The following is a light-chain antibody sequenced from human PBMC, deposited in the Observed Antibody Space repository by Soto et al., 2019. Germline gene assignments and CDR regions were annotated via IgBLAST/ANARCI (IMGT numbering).Light chain of an antibody. CDR2: WAS. Sequence: DIVMTQSPDSLAVSLGETATIDCKSSQSVLHSSNNKNYLAWFQQKSGQPPKLLIYWASTRESGVPDRFSGSGSGTEFTLTISSLEPEDFAVYYCQQRSNWPPITFGQGTRLEIK. V-gene: IGKV4-1*01. J-gene: IGKJ5*01. CDR3: QQRSNWPPIT. CDR1: QSVLHSSNNKNY.